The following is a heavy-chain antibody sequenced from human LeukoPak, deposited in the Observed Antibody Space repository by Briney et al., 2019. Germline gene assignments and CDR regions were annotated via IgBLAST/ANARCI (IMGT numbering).Heavy chain of an antibody. Sequence: GESLKISCKGSGYRFTTYWIGWVRQMPGKGLEWMGIIYPGDSDTRYSPSFQGQVTISADKSISTAYLQWSSLKASDTAVYYCARHEGKDIAAAGSYFDYWGQGTLVTVSS. D-gene: IGHD6-13*01. V-gene: IGHV5-51*01. CDR3: ARHEGKDIAAAGSYFDY. CDR2: IYPGDSDT. CDR1: GYRFTTYW. J-gene: IGHJ4*02.